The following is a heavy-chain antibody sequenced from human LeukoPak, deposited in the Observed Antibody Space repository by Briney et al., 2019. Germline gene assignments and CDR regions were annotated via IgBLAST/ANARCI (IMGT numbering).Heavy chain of an antibody. V-gene: IGHV4-34*01. J-gene: IGHJ4*02. CDR2: INHSGST. Sequence: PSETLSLTCAVYGGSFSGYYWSWIRQPPGKGLEWIGEINHSGSTNYNPSLKSRVTISVDTSKNQFSLKLSSVTAADTAVYYCARFPYYDYVWGSYRYSFDYWGRGTLVTVSS. D-gene: IGHD3-16*02. CDR1: GGSFSGYY. CDR3: ARFPYYDYVWGSYRYSFDY.